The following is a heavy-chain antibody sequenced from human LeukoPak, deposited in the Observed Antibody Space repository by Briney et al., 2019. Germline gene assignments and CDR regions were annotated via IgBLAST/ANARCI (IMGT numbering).Heavy chain of an antibody. CDR1: GYILTELS. J-gene: IGHJ6*03. V-gene: IGHV1-24*01. CDR2: FDPEDGET. CDR3: ATSTPLYYYYYMDV. Sequence: ASVKVSCKVSGYILTELSMHWVRQAPGKGLEWMGGFDPEDGETIYAQKFQGRVTMTEDTSTDTAYMELSSLRSEDTAVYYCATSTPLYYYYYMDVWGKGTTVTVSS.